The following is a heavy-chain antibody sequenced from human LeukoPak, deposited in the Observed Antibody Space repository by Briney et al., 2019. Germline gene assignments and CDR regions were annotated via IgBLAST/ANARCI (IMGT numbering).Heavy chain of an antibody. V-gene: IGHV1-18*01. CDR3: ARDLYYYGSGSYGGDWFDP. CDR1: GYTFTSYG. CDR2: ISAYNGNT. J-gene: IGHJ5*02. D-gene: IGHD3-10*01. Sequence: ASVKVSCKASGYTFTSYGISWVRQAPGQGLEWMGWISAYNGNTNYAQKLQGRVTMTTDTSTSTAYMELRSLRSDDTAVYYCARDLYYYGSGSYGGDWFDPWGQGTLVTVSS.